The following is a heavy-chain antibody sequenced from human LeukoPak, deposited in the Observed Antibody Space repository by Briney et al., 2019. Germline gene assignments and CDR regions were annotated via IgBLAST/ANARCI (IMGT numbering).Heavy chain of an antibody. CDR3: AKAGSGYSYVGYYYMDV. Sequence: GGSLRLSCAASGFTFDDYTMHWVRQAPGKGLERVSIISWDGGSTYYADSVKGRFTISRDNSKNSLYLQMNSLRTEDTALYYCAKAGSGYSYVGYYYMDVWGKGTTVTVSS. CDR2: ISWDGGST. V-gene: IGHV3-43*01. D-gene: IGHD5-18*01. J-gene: IGHJ6*03. CDR1: GFTFDDYT.